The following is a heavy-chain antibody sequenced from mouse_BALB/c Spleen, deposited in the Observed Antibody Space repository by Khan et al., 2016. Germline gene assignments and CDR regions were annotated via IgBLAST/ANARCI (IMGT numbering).Heavy chain of an antibody. V-gene: IGHV1-87*01. D-gene: IGHD1-1*01. CDR3: ARNYYGFDY. CDR2: IYPGDGDT. J-gene: IGHJ2*01. CDR1: GYTFTSYW. Sequence: QVQLKQSGVELARPGASVKLSCKASGYTFTSYWMQWVKQRPGQGLEWIGAIYPGDGDTRYTQKFKGKATLTADKSSSTAYMQLSSLASEDSAVYYCARNYYGFDYWGQGTTLTVSS.